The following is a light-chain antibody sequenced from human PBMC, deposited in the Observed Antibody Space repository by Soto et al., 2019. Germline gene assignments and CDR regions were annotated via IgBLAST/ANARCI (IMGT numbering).Light chain of an antibody. CDR2: GAS. V-gene: IGKV3-20*01. CDR3: QHYVSPPIT. Sequence: EIVLTQSPGTVSLSPGERATLSCSASQSVTSNYLAWYQQKPGQAPRLLVYGASSRATGISDRFSGSGSGTDFTLTISRLEPEDFAVYYCQHYVSPPITFGQGTRLEIK. J-gene: IGKJ5*01. CDR1: QSVTSNY.